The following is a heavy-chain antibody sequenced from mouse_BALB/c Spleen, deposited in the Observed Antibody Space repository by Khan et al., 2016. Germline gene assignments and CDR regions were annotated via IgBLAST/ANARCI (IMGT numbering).Heavy chain of an antibody. Sequence: QIQLVQSGPELKKPGETVKISCKASGYTFTNYGMNWVKQAPGKGLKWMGWINTYTGEPTYADDFKGRFAFSLDTSASTAYLQINNLKNEDTATXFCARHYDYAPFAYWGQGTLVTVSA. V-gene: IGHV9-3-1*01. CDR1: GYTFTNYG. CDR2: INTYTGEP. CDR3: ARHYDYAPFAY. D-gene: IGHD2-4*01. J-gene: IGHJ3*01.